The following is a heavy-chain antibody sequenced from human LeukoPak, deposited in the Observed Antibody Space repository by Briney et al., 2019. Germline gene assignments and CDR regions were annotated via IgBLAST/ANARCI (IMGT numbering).Heavy chain of an antibody. J-gene: IGHJ3*02. CDR2: ISSSSSYI. Sequence: GGSLRLSCAASGFTFSSYSMNWVRQAPGKGLEWVSSISSSSSYIYYADSVKGRFTISRDNAKNSLYLQMNSLRAEDTAVYYCARGTSPGIHAFDIWGQGTMVTVSS. CDR1: GFTFSSYS. D-gene: IGHD3-10*01. V-gene: IGHV3-21*01. CDR3: ARGTSPGIHAFDI.